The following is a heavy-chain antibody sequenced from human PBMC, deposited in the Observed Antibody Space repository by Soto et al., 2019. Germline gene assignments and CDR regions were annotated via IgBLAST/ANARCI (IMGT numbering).Heavy chain of an antibody. CDR2: INHVEGT. CDR3: VRIRYQLPSSVLWLDP. J-gene: IGHJ5*02. V-gene: IGHV4-34*01. CDR1: GGFLSESY. D-gene: IGHD3-16*01. Sequence: SETLSLTCAVYGGFLSESYWTWIRQPPGKGLEWIGEINHVEGTNYNPSLKSRVTMSVDTSQNQFSLRLISVTAADTAMYFCVRIRYQLPSSVLWLDPWGQGTPVTAPQ.